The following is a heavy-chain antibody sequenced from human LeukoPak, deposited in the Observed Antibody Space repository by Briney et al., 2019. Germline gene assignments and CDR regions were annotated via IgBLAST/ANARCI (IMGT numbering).Heavy chain of an antibody. CDR3: ARASYDSSGYYPLIYY. D-gene: IGHD3-22*01. V-gene: IGHV3-23*01. Sequence: GGTLRLSCAASGFTFSSYGMNWVRQAPGKGLEWVSAISGSGGSTYYADSVKGRLTISRDNSKNTLYLQMNSLRAEDTAVYYCARASYDSSGYYPLIYYWGQGTLVTVSS. CDR1: GFTFSSYG. J-gene: IGHJ4*02. CDR2: ISGSGGST.